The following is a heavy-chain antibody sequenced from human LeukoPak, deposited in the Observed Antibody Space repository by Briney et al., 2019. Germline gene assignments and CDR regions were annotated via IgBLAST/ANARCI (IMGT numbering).Heavy chain of an antibody. CDR3: ARVYSGSYRLFDY. Sequence: GESLKISCKGSGYSFTSYWIGWVRQMPGKGLEWMGIIYPGDSDTRYSPSFQGQVAISADKSISTAYLQWSSLKASDTATYYCARVYSGSYRLFDYWGQGTLVTVSS. CDR1: GYSFTSYW. V-gene: IGHV5-51*01. CDR2: IYPGDSDT. J-gene: IGHJ4*02. D-gene: IGHD1-26*01.